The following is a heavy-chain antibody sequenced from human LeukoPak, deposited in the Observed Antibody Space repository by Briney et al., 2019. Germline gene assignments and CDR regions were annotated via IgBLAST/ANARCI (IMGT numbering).Heavy chain of an antibody. CDR2: IRYDATNT. Sequence: PGGSLRLSCAASGFNFFNYGMHWVRQTPGKGLEWVAFIRYDATNTYYADSVKGRFTISRDNAKNSLYLQMNSLRAEDTAVYYCARSGSYSYNWFDPWGQGTLVTVSS. D-gene: IGHD1-26*01. CDR3: ARSGSYSYNWFDP. V-gene: IGHV3-30*02. CDR1: GFNFFNYG. J-gene: IGHJ5*02.